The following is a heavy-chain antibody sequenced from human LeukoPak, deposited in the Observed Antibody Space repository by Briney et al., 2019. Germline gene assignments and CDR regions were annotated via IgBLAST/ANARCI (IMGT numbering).Heavy chain of an antibody. D-gene: IGHD6-13*01. CDR3: ARVDSSSWYSEAFDI. V-gene: IGHV3-7*01. Sequence: PGGSLRLSCAASGFTFSSYWMSWVRQAPGKGLEWVANIKQDGSEKYYVDSVKGRFTISRDNAKNSLYLQMNSLRAEDTAVYYCARVDSSSWYSEAFDIWGQGTMVTVSS. CDR1: GFTFSSYW. CDR2: IKQDGSEK. J-gene: IGHJ3*02.